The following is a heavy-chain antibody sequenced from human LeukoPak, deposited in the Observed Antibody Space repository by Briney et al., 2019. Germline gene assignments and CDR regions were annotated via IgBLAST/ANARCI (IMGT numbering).Heavy chain of an antibody. CDR3: AREDCSGGSCYGGFGC. J-gene: IGHJ4*02. V-gene: IGHV6-1*01. CDR2: TCQRSKWYN. CDR1: GDSVSSNSAA. D-gene: IGHD2-15*01. Sequence: SQTLSLTCAISGDSVSSNSAAWNWIRQSPSRGLEWLGRTCQRSKWYNDYALSVKSRITINPDTSKNQFSLQLNSVTPEDTAVYYCAREDCSGGSCYGGFGCWGQGTLVTVSS.